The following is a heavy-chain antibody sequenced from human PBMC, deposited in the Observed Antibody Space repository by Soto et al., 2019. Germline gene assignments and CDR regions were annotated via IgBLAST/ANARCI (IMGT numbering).Heavy chain of an antibody. CDR3: ANYLRDCSGGSCYSVKGAFDV. D-gene: IGHD2-15*01. Sequence: GESLKISCSASGFTFSNYVMTWVRQAPGKGLEWVSSISNSGGSTYYADSVKGRFTISRDDSKSMLYLQMNSLRAEDTALYYCANYLRDCSGGSCYSVKGAFDVWGQGTMVTVSS. CDR1: GFTFSNYV. J-gene: IGHJ3*01. CDR2: ISNSGGST. V-gene: IGHV3-23*01.